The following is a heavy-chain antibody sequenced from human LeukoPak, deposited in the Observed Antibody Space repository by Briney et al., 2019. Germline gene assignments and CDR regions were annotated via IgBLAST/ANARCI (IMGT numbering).Heavy chain of an antibody. CDR1: GFTFSSYS. D-gene: IGHD3-3*01. CDR3: ARKDFWSGLYYFDY. J-gene: IGHJ4*02. CDR2: ISSSSSYI. V-gene: IGHV3-21*01. Sequence: PGGPLRLSCAASGFTFSSYSMNWVRQAPGKGLEWVSSISSSSSYIYYADSVKGRFTISRDNAKNSLYLQMNSLRAEDTAVYYCARKDFWSGLYYFDYWGQGTLVTVSS.